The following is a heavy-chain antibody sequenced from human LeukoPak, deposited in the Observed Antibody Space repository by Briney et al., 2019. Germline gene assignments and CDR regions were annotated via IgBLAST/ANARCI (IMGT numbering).Heavy chain of an antibody. D-gene: IGHD3-22*01. V-gene: IGHV3-23*01. CDR1: GFTFSSYA. J-gene: IGHJ5*02. Sequence: GGSLRLSCAASGFTFSSYAMSWVRQAPGKGLEWVSAISGSGGSTYYADSVKGRFTISRDNSENTLYLQMNSLRAEDTAVYYCAKDPYYDSSGYYLNWFDPWGQGTLVTVSS. CDR2: ISGSGGST. CDR3: AKDPYYDSSGYYLNWFDP.